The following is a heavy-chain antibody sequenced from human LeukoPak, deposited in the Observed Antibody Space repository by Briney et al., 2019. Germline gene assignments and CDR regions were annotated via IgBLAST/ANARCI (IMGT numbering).Heavy chain of an antibody. CDR1: GFTFSSYW. CDR2: INSDGSST. CDR3: ARFLNYCSSTSCYVRVFDY. J-gene: IGHJ4*02. V-gene: IGHV3-74*01. Sequence: GGSLRLSCGASGFTFSSYWMHWVRQAPGKGLVWVSRINSDGSSTSYADSVKGRFTISRDNAKNTLYLQMNSLRAEDTAVYYCARFLNYCSSTSCYVRVFDYWGQGTLVTVSS. D-gene: IGHD2-2*01.